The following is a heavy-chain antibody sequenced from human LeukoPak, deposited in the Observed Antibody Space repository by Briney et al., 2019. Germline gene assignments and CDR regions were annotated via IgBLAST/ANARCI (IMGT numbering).Heavy chain of an antibody. Sequence: SETLSLTCAVYGGSFSGYYWSWIRQPPGKGLEWIGSIYYSGGTYYNPSLKSRVTISVDTSKNQFSLKVSSVTAADTAVYYCATNIATAGYYYGMDLWGQGTTVTVSS. CDR1: GGSFSGYY. CDR3: ATNIATAGYYYGMDL. V-gene: IGHV4-34*01. CDR2: IYYSGGT. D-gene: IGHD6-13*01. J-gene: IGHJ6*02.